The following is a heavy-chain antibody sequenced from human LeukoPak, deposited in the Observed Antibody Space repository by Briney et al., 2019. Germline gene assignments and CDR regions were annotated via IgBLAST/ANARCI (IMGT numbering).Heavy chain of an antibody. CDR1: GFTFSNYW. CDR2: INSDGSNT. D-gene: IGHD5-12*01. CDR3: ARGYAGGYFDL. Sequence: GGSLRLSCAASGFTFSNYWMHWVRQGPGKGLVWVTRINSDGSNTAYADSVKGRFTISRDNAKNTLSLQMNSLRAEDTAVYYCARGYAGGYFDLWGRGTLVTVSS. J-gene: IGHJ2*01. V-gene: IGHV3-74*01.